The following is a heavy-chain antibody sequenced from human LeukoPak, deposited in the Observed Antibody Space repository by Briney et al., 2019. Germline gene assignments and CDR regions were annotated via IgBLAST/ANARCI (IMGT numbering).Heavy chain of an antibody. V-gene: IGHV3-23*01. CDR1: GFTFSSYA. J-gene: IGHJ2*01. CDR2: ISGSGGST. Sequence: GGSLRLSCAASGFTFSSYAMSWVRQAPGKGLEWVSAISGSGGSTYYADSVKGRFTISRDNSKNTLYLQMNSLRAEDTAVYYCIRGANWGSRSYWYFDLWGRGTLVTVSS. D-gene: IGHD7-27*01. CDR3: IRGANWGSRSYWYFDL.